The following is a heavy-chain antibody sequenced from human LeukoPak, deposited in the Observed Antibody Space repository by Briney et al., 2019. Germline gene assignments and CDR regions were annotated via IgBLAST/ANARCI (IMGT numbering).Heavy chain of an antibody. V-gene: IGHV4-4*07. D-gene: IGHD3-22*01. Sequence: SETLSLTCTVSGGSISSYYWSWLRQPAGKGLEWIGRIYTSGSTNYNPSLRSGGTMSVDKSKNQFSLKLSSVTAADTAVYYCARDYYDSSGYYYYNYWGQGTLVTVSS. J-gene: IGHJ4*02. CDR2: IYTSGST. CDR3: ARDYYDSSGYYYYNY. CDR1: GGSISSYY.